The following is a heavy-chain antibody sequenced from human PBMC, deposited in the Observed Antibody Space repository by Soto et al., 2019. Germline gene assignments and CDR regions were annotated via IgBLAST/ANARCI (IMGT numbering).Heavy chain of an antibody. CDR2: ISSSSSYI. D-gene: IGHD1-26*01. Sequence: ESGGGLVKPGGSLRLSCAASGFTFSSYSMNWVRQAPGKGLEWVSSISSSSSYIYYADSVKGRFTISRDNAKNSLYLQMNSLRAEDTAVYYCARDALGATLIFDYWGQGTLVTVSS. CDR3: ARDALGATLIFDY. V-gene: IGHV3-21*01. J-gene: IGHJ4*02. CDR1: GFTFSSYS.